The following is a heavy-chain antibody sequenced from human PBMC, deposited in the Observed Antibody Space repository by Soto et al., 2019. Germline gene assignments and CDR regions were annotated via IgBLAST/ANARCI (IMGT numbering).Heavy chain of an antibody. D-gene: IGHD3-22*01. CDR1: GFTFSSYS. V-gene: IGHV3-48*01. J-gene: IGHJ4*02. CDR3: ARDSDYYDSNKNYFDY. CDR2: ISSSSSTI. Sequence: GSLRLSCAASGFTFSSYSMNWVRQAPGKGLEWVSYISSSSSTIYYADSVKGRFTISRDNAKNSLYLQMKSLRAEDTAVYYCARDSDYYDSNKNYFDYWGQGTLVTVSS.